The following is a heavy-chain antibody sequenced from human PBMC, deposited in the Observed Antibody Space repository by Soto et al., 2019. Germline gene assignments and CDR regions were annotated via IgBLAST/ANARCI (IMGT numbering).Heavy chain of an antibody. V-gene: IGHV3-53*01. D-gene: IGHD2-2*01. CDR2: IYSGGST. Sequence: GGSLRLSCAASGFTVSSNYMSWVRQAPGKGLEWVSVIYSGGSTYYADSVKGRFTISRDNSKNTLYLQMNSLRAEDTAVYYCARAPGGYCSSTSCYDYYYYGMDVWGQGTTVTVSS. J-gene: IGHJ6*02. CDR1: GFTVSSNY. CDR3: ARAPGGYCSSTSCYDYYYYGMDV.